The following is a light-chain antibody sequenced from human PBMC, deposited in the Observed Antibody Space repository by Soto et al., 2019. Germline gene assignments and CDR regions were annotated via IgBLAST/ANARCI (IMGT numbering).Light chain of an antibody. J-gene: IGKJ5*01. CDR3: QQRSFWPPLT. CDR2: DAT. CDR1: QSISDS. Sequence: EIVLTQSPATLSLSPGDRATLSCRASQSISDSLAWYQHRPGQAPRLLVCDATDRATGIPARFSGSGSGTNFTLTISSLEPEDSALYYCQQRSFWPPLTFGQGTRLEIK. V-gene: IGKV3-11*01.